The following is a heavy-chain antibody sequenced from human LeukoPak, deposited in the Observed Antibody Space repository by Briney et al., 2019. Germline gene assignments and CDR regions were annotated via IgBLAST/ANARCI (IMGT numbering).Heavy chain of an antibody. Sequence: PGGSLRLSCAASGFTFSSYAMSWVRQAPGKGLEWVSAISGSGGSTYYADSVKGRFTISRDNSKNTLYLQMNSLRAEDTAVYYCAKDHSVGATTIRSSRKYFDYWGQGTLVTVSS. D-gene: IGHD1-26*01. J-gene: IGHJ4*02. CDR2: ISGSGGST. V-gene: IGHV3-23*01. CDR3: AKDHSVGATTIRSSRKYFDY. CDR1: GFTFSSYA.